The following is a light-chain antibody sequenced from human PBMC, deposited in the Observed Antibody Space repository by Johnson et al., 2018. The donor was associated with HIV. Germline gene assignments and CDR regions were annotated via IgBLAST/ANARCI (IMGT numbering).Light chain of an antibody. CDR3: ATWDGRLSVYV. CDR2: DND. V-gene: IGLV1-51*01. J-gene: IGLJ1*01. CDR1: SSNIGDNS. Sequence: QSVLTQPPSVSAAPGQKVTISCSGSSSNIGDNSVSWYRHFPETAPKVLIYDNDKRPSGIPDRFSASKSGPSSTLGITGLQTGAHADYYCATWDGRLSVYVFGTGTKVTVL.